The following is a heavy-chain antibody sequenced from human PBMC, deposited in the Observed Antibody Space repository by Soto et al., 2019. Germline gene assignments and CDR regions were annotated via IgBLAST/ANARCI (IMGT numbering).Heavy chain of an antibody. CDR2: IYYSGST. D-gene: IGHD3-3*01. V-gene: IGHV4-31*03. CDR3: AGATMRYYDFHTAPGRFDY. Sequence: SETLSLTCTVSGGSISSGGYFWSWIRQHPGKGLEWIGYIYYSGSTHYNPSLTSRVTISVDTSKNQFSLKLSSVTAADTAVYYCAGATMRYYDFHTAPGRFDYWGQGTLVTVSS. J-gene: IGHJ4*02. CDR1: GGSISSGGYF.